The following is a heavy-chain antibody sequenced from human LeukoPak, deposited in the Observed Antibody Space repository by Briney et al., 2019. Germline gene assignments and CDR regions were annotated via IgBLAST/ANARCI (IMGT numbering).Heavy chain of an antibody. CDR1: GFTFSSYA. CDR2: ISSNGGST. CDR3: AKDAFLGYCSSTSCGPFDY. Sequence: GRSLRLSCSASGFTFSSYAMHWVRQAPGKGLEYVSAISSNGGSTYYADSVKGRFTISRDNSKNTLYLQMSSLRAEDTAVYYCAKDAFLGYCSSTSCGPFDYWGQGTLVTVSS. D-gene: IGHD2-2*01. J-gene: IGHJ4*02. V-gene: IGHV3-64D*06.